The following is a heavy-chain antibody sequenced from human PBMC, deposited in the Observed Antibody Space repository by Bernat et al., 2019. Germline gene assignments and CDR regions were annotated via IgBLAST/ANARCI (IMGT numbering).Heavy chain of an antibody. CDR1: GFAFSNFG. Sequence: QMQLVESGGGVVQPGRSLRLSCEASGFAFSNFGMHWVRQAPGKGLEWVACISYDGSKTLYAYPVKGRFTISRENSKNMLDLQMNSLRVEDTAVYFFATDYDFLTGSNAGFDCWGQGTLVTVSS. CDR2: ISYDGSKT. D-gene: IGHD3-9*01. V-gene: IGHV3-33*01. CDR3: ATDYDFLTGSNAGFDC. J-gene: IGHJ4*02.